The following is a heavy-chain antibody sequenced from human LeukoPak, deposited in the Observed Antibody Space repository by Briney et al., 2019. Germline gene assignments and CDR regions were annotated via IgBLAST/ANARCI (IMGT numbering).Heavy chain of an antibody. V-gene: IGHV3-48*01. CDR3: ARVRMNAFDI. D-gene: IGHD2-15*01. J-gene: IGHJ3*02. CDR2: ISSSSSTI. CDR1: GVTFSSYS. Sequence: GGSLRLSCAASGVTFSSYSMNWLRQAPGKGLEWVSYISSSSSTIYYADSVKGRFTISRDNAKNSLYLQMNSLRAEDTAVYYCARVRMNAFDIWGQGTTVTVSS.